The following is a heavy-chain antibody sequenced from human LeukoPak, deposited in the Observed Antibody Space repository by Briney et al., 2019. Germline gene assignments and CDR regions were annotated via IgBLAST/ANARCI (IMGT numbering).Heavy chain of an antibody. V-gene: IGHV4-31*03. CDR1: GGSISSGGYY. CDR2: IYYSGST. D-gene: IGHD3-22*01. Sequence: SETLSLTCTVSGGSISSGGYYWSWIRQHPGTGLEWIGYIYYSGSTYYNPSLKSRVTISVDTSKNQFSLKLSSVTAADTAVYYCAREFRTYYYDSSGFDYWGQGTLVTVSS. CDR3: AREFRTYYYDSSGFDY. J-gene: IGHJ4*02.